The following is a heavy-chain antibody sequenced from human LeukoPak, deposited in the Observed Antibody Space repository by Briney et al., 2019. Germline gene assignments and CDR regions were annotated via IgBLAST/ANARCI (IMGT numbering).Heavy chain of an antibody. J-gene: IGHJ4*02. CDR2: IKQDGSEK. D-gene: IGHD6-13*01. V-gene: IGHV3-7*01. Sequence: ETLSLTCAVSGGSISGGGYSWSWVRQAPGKGLEWVANIKQDGSEKYYVDSVKGRFTISRDNAKNSLYLQMNSLRAEDTAVYYCARAGIAAVGDFDYWGQGTLVTVSS. CDR1: GGSISGGGYS. CDR3: ARAGIAAVGDFDY.